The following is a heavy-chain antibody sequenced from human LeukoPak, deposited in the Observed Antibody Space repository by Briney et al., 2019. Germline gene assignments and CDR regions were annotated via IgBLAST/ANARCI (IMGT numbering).Heavy chain of an antibody. CDR3: ARVMTTVIKAFDY. V-gene: IGHV3-30*02. D-gene: IGHD4-17*01. Sequence: GGSLRLSCAASGFAASGFTFSTFGMHWVRQAPGKGLEWVAFIRYDGSNKYYADSVKGRSTISRDNAKNSLYLQMNSLRAEDTAVYYCARVMTTVIKAFDYWGQGTLVTVSS. CDR1: GFTFSTFG. J-gene: IGHJ4*02. CDR2: IRYDGSNK.